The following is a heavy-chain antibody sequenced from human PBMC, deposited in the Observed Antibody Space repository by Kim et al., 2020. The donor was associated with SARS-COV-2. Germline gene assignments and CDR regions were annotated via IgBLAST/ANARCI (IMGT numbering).Heavy chain of an antibody. CDR2: IKPSSGNT. CDR3: ARGGFKPLWGF. J-gene: IGHJ1*01. Sequence: ASVKVSCKASGYPFTKEAIHWLRQAPGQRPEWMGWIKPSSGNTQYSETFQGRVTITKDTAATTVFLDVRGLTPADTAVYYCARGGFKPLWGFWGQGTLVTVSS. CDR1: GYPFTKEA. D-gene: IGHD7-27*01. V-gene: IGHV1-3*01.